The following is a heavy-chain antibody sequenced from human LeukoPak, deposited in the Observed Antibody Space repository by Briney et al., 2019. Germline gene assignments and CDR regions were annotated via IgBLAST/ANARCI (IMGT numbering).Heavy chain of an antibody. J-gene: IGHJ4*02. V-gene: IGHV4-4*07. D-gene: IGHD3-3*01. CDR1: GGSISSYY. CDR3: AREGGSIDDFWSGYRFDY. Sequence: SETLSLTCTVSGGSISSYYWSWIRQPAGKGLEWIGRIYTSGSTNYNPSLKSRVTMSVDTSKNQFSLKLSSVTAADTAVYYCAREGGSIDDFWSGYRFDYWGQGTLVTVSS. CDR2: IYTSGST.